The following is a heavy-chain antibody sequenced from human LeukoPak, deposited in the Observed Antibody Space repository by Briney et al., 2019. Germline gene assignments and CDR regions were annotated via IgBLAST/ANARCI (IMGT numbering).Heavy chain of an antibody. D-gene: IGHD4-17*01. J-gene: IGHJ5*02. CDR3: ARRDYGDYIGRGVFPWFDP. V-gene: IGHV5-10-1*01. CDR2: IDPSDSYT. Sequence: GESLKISCKGSGYSFTSYWISWVRQIPGKGLEWMGRIDPSDSYTNYSPSFQGHVTISADKSISTAYLQWSSLKASDTAMYYCARRDYGDYIGRGVFPWFDPWGQGTLVTVSS. CDR1: GYSFTSYW.